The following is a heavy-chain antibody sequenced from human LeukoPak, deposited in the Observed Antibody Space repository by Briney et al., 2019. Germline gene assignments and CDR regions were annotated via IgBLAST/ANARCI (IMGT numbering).Heavy chain of an antibody. CDR3: ARGTYTSGYLYFDF. Sequence: SETLSLTCAVYGGSFSGYYWSWIRQPPGKGLEWIGEINHRGTTNYNPSLKSRVTISVDTSKKQISLKLSSVTAADTAVFYCARGTYTSGYLYFDFWGQGTLVTVSS. V-gene: IGHV4-34*01. D-gene: IGHD6-19*01. CDR1: GGSFSGYY. CDR2: INHRGTT. J-gene: IGHJ4*02.